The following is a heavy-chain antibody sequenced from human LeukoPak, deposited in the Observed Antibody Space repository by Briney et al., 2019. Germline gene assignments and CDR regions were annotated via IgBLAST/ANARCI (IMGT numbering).Heavy chain of an antibody. CDR1: GFNVTTNN. D-gene: IGHD2-21*01. V-gene: IGHV3-66*04. Sequence: GGSLRLSCVGSGFNVTTNNMYWVRQAPGKGLECVSAFHAGGGPDYADSVRDRFTISRDNSKNTLYLQMNSLRAEDTAVYFCGRRFCNSCPLDFWGQGTLVNVSS. CDR2: FHAGGGP. CDR3: GRRFCNSCPLDF. J-gene: IGHJ4*02.